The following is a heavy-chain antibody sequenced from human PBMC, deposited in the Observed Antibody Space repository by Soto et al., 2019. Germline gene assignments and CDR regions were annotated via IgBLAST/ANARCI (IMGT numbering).Heavy chain of an antibody. CDR1: GFSFSASGVG. V-gene: IGHV2-5*02. D-gene: IGHD2-15*01. Sequence: QITLKESGPTLVKPTQTLTLTCTFSGFSFSASGVGVGWIRQPPGEALAWLGLIYWGDDTFYNSSLKSRVTISKDTYKNQVVLKMTNIDPVDTVTYYCAHCGPEGSFDYWSQGTQVTVSS. CDR2: IYWGDDT. J-gene: IGHJ4*02. CDR3: AHCGPEGSFDY.